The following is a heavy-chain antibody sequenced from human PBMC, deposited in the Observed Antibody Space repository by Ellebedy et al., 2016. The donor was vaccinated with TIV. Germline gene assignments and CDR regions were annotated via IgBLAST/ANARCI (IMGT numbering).Heavy chain of an antibody. CDR3: AKVYGGNSGRDY. Sequence: GESLKISCAASGFIFSNHAMSWVRQAPGKGLEWVSVVSSSGGNTYYADSVKGRFSISRDNSKNTLYLQMNSLRAEDTAVYYCAKVYGGNSGRDYWGQGTLVTVSS. V-gene: IGHV3-23*01. CDR1: GFIFSNHA. CDR2: VSSSGGNT. J-gene: IGHJ4*02. D-gene: IGHD4-23*01.